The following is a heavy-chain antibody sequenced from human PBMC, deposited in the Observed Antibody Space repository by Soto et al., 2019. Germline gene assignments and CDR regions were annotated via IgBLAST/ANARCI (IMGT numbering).Heavy chain of an antibody. Sequence: EVQLVESGGGLVQPGGSLRLSCAASGLTFSDRYMDWVRQAPGKGLEWVGRIRKKTNSYTTEYAASVKGRFIISRDDSTNSLYLQMSSLKTEYTAVYYCTTVTTVAYYFDYWGQGTLVTVSS. J-gene: IGHJ4*02. CDR3: TTVTTVAYYFDY. CDR1: GLTFSDRY. V-gene: IGHV3-72*01. D-gene: IGHD4-17*01. CDR2: IRKKTNSYTT.